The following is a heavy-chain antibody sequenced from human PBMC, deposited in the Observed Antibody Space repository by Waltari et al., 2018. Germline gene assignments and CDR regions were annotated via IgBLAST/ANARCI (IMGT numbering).Heavy chain of an antibody. V-gene: IGHV3-30-3*01. CDR3: ARGEGQWLVPFFGIDY. J-gene: IGHJ4*02. D-gene: IGHD6-19*01. Sequence: QVQLVESGGGVVKPGRSWGPPWAAPGFTFSSYARNGVRRAPGKGLEWVAVISYDGSNKYYADSVKGRFTISRDNSKNTLYLQMNSLRAEDTAVYYCARGEGQWLVPFFGIDYWGQGTLVTVSS. CDR2: ISYDGSNK. CDR1: GFTFSSYA.